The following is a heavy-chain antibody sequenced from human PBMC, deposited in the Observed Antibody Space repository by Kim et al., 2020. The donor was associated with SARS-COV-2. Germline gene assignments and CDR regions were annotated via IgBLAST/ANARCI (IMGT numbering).Heavy chain of an antibody. D-gene: IGHD2-21*01. CDR3: AIILLRIQTH. CDR1: GLTFSIYP. V-gene: IGHV3-23*01. Sequence: GGSLRLSCAASGLTFSIYPISSVRQAAGNGLEWVSAFIGSGGSTYYADPVKGRLTMFIYNSEIMLFLQLNSLRADATAVYFCAIILLRIQTHWGLRTL. J-gene: IGHJ4*02. CDR2: FIGSGGST.